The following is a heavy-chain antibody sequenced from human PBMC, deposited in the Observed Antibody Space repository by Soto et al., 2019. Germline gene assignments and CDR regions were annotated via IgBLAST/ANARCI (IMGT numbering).Heavy chain of an antibody. Sequence: APVKVSCKASGYTFTSYYMHWVRQAPGQGLEWMGIINPSGGSTSYAQKFQGRVTMTRNTSISTAYMELNSLRAEDTAVYSCARALKQGSTTRLGMDVWGKGTTVTVSS. D-gene: IGHD2-2*01. CDR2: INPSGGST. CDR1: GYTFTSYY. J-gene: IGHJ6*03. CDR3: ARALKQGSTTRLGMDV. V-gene: IGHV1-46*01.